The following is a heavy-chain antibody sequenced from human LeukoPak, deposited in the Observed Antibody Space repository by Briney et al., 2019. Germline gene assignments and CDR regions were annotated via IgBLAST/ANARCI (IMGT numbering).Heavy chain of an antibody. CDR2: LTASGNTA. Sequence: GGSLRLSCAASTFTFSSYAMSWVRQAPGKGLAGVSGLTASGNTAFYADSVKGRFTISRDNSKNTLYLQMNNLRAEDTAVYYCAKVIRSSGWYVDYWGQGTLVTVSS. V-gene: IGHV3-23*01. CDR3: AKVIRSSGWYVDY. CDR1: TFTFSSYA. J-gene: IGHJ4*02. D-gene: IGHD6-19*01.